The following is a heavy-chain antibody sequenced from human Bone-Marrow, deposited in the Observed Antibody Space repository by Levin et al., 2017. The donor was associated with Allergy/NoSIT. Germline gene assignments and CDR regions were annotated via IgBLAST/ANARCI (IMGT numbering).Heavy chain of an antibody. Sequence: QSGESLKISCAASGFTFSSYGMYWVRQAPGKGLEWVAVISNDGSNKYHVDSVKGRFSISRDNLKSTMYLQMNSLTSEDTAVYYCAKDSGRGYSYASFWGQGTLVTVSS. CDR3: AKDSGRGYSYASF. J-gene: IGHJ4*02. CDR1: GFTFSSYG. CDR2: ISNDGSNK. D-gene: IGHD5-18*01. V-gene: IGHV3-30*18.